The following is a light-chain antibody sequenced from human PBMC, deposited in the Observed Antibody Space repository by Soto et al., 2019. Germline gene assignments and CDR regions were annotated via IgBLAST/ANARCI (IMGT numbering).Light chain of an antibody. CDR2: GAS. V-gene: IGKV3-15*01. J-gene: IGKJ1*01. CDR1: QSVNIN. Sequence: EIVMTQSPATLSVSPGERATLSCRASQSVNINLAWYQQKPGQAPRLLIFGASSRANGIPARFSGSGSGTEFTLTISNPQTEDFAVYYCQQYNKWPRTFGQGDQGGSQ. CDR3: QQYNKWPRT.